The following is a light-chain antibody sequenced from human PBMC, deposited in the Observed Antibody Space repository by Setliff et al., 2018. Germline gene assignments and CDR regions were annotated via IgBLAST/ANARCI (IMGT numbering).Light chain of an antibody. Sequence: QSALAQPASVSGSPGQSITISCTGTSSDVGGYNYVSWYQQHPGKAPKLMIYDATKWPSGVSNRFSGSKSGNTASLTISGLQAEDEADYYCCSYAGSSTYVFGTGTKVTVL. J-gene: IGLJ1*01. CDR1: SSDVGGYNY. CDR3: CSYAGSSTYV. V-gene: IGLV2-23*01. CDR2: DAT.